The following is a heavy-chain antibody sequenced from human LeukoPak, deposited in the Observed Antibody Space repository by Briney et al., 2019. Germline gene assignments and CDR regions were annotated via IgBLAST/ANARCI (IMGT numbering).Heavy chain of an antibody. CDR1: GGSISSYY. J-gene: IGHJ5*02. CDR2: IYYSGST. V-gene: IGHV4-59*01. D-gene: IGHD3-10*01. Sequence: SETLSLTCTVSGGSISSYYWSWIRQPPGKGLEWIGYIYYSGSTNYNPSLKSRVTKSVDTSKNQFSLKLSSVTAADTAVYYCARLRGAYASWFDPWGQGTLVTVSS. CDR3: ARLRGAYASWFDP.